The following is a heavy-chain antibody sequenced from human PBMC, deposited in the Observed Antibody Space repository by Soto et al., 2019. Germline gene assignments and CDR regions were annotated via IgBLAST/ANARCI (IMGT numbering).Heavy chain of an antibody. J-gene: IGHJ6*02. D-gene: IGHD6-13*01. V-gene: IGHV3-23*01. Sequence: EVQLLESGGGLVQPGGSLRLSCAASGFTFSSYAMSWVRQAPGKGLEWVSAISGSGGSTYYADSVKGRFTISRDNSKNTLYLQMNSLRAEDTAVYYCAKDRAAAGPYYYGMDVWGQGTTVTVSS. CDR3: AKDRAAAGPYYYGMDV. CDR2: ISGSGGST. CDR1: GFTFSSYA.